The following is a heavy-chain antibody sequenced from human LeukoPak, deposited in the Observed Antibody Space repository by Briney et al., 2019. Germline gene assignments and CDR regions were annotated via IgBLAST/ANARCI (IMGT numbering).Heavy chain of an antibody. Sequence: SETLSLTCAVYGGSFSGYYWIWIRQPPGKGLEGIGEINPSVSTNYNPSLKSRVTISVDTSKHQFTLKLNSVPAADTAVYYCARDLEYCSSTSCPFDYWGQGTLVTVSS. D-gene: IGHD2-2*01. V-gene: IGHV4-34*01. J-gene: IGHJ4*02. CDR3: ARDLEYCSSTSCPFDY. CDR2: INPSVST. CDR1: GGSFSGYY.